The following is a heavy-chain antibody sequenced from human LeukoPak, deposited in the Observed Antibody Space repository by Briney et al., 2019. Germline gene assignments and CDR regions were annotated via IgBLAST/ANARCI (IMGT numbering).Heavy chain of an antibody. CDR2: IYHSRRT. CDR1: GYSISIGYY. J-gene: IGHJ4*02. Sequence: SETLSLTCTVSGYSISIGYYWGWIRQPPGKGLEWIGSIYHSRRTFYNPSLKRRVTISVDTSKNQLSLKLPSLTAADRAVYYCERVETAGTLSFDYWGQGTLVTVSS. D-gene: IGHD6-13*01. V-gene: IGHV4-38-2*02. CDR3: ERVETAGTLSFDY.